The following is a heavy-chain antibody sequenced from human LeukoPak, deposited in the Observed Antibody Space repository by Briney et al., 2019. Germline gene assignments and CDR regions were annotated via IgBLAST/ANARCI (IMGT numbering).Heavy chain of an antibody. CDR1: GFTSSRHS. CDR3: ARGDSSSWRYFDY. J-gene: IGHJ4*02. Sequence: GGSLRLSCAASGFTSSRHSMNWVRQAPGKGLEWVSSISSSSSYIYYADSVKGRFTISRDNAKNSLYLQMNSLRAEDTAVYYCARGDSSSWRYFDYWGQGTLVTVSS. V-gene: IGHV3-21*04. D-gene: IGHD6-13*01. CDR2: ISSSSSYI.